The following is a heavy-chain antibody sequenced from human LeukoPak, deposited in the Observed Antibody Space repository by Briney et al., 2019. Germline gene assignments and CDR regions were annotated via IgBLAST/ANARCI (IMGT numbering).Heavy chain of an antibody. J-gene: IGHJ4*02. D-gene: IGHD2/OR15-2a*01. Sequence: ASVRVSCKTSGYSFTNYGVSWVRQAPGQGPEWMGLISGEKGNTNYAQKFQARFTMTTDTSTGTAYMELRSLRSDDTAVYYCARWGVHGTTTYCFDYWGQGSQVTVSS. V-gene: IGHV1-18*04. CDR2: ISGEKGNT. CDR3: ARWGVHGTTTYCFDY. CDR1: GYSFTNYG.